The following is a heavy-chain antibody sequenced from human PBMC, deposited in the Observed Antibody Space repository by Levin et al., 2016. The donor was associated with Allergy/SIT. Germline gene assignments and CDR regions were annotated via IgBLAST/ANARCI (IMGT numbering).Heavy chain of an antibody. V-gene: IGHV3-15*01. J-gene: IGHJ4*02. Sequence: GESLKISCAASGFTFSNAWMSWVRQAPGKGLEWVGRIKSKTDGGTTDYAAPVKGRFTISRDDSKNTLYLQMNSLKTEDTAVYYCTTVFVVRGVIGYWGQGTLVTVSS. CDR1: GFTFSNAW. CDR2: IKSKTDGGTT. D-gene: IGHD3-10*01. CDR3: TTVFVVRGVIGY.